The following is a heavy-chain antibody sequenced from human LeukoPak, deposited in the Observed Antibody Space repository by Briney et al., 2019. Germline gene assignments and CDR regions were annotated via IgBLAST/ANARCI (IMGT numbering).Heavy chain of an antibody. J-gene: IGHJ4*02. D-gene: IGHD6-13*01. CDR1: GFTFSSYP. Sequence: GGSLRLSCAASGFTFSSYPMTWVRQAPGKGPEWVSFISDSGGITYYADSVKGRFTISRDNAKNSLYLQMNSLRAEDTAVYYCARGPPSWSGPIDYWGQGTLVTVSS. V-gene: IGHV3-23*01. CDR2: ISDSGGIT. CDR3: ARGPPSWSGPIDY.